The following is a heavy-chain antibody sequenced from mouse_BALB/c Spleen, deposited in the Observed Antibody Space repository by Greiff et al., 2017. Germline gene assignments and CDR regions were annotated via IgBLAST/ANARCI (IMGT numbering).Heavy chain of an antibody. D-gene: IGHD2-4*01. Sequence: DVQLVESGGGLVQPGGSLRLSCATSGFTFTDYYMSWVRQPPGKALEWLGFIRNKANGYTTEYSASVKGRFTISRDNSQSILYLQMNTLRAEDSATYYCARDISYDYSYAMDYWGQGTSVTVSS. CDR2: IRNKANGYTT. J-gene: IGHJ4*01. CDR1: GFTFTDYY. CDR3: ARDISYDYSYAMDY. V-gene: IGHV7-3*02.